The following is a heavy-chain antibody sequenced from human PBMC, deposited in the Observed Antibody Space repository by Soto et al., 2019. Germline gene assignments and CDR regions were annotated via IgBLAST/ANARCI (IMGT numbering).Heavy chain of an antibody. CDR3: ARGGASYYYYGMDV. CDR1: GGSISSYY. J-gene: IGHJ6*02. CDR2: IYYSGST. V-gene: IGHV4-59*01. D-gene: IGHD1-26*01. Sequence: TSETLSLTCTVSGGSISSYYWSWIRQPPGKGLEWIGYIYYSGSTNYNPSLKSRVTISVDTSKNQFSLKLSSVTAADTAVYYCARGGASYYYYGMDVWGQGTTVTVSS.